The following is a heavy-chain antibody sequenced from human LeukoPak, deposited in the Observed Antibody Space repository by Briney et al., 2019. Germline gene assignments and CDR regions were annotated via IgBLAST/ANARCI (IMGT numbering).Heavy chain of an antibody. Sequence: SETLSLTSAVYGGSFSGYYWSWIRQPPGKGLEWIGGINHSGSTNYNPSLKSRVTISVDTSKNQFSLKLSSVTAADTAVYYCARVQRWLQSIDYWGQGTLVTVSS. CDR2: INHSGST. D-gene: IGHD5-24*01. CDR1: GGSFSGYY. J-gene: IGHJ4*02. V-gene: IGHV4-34*01. CDR3: ARVQRWLQSIDY.